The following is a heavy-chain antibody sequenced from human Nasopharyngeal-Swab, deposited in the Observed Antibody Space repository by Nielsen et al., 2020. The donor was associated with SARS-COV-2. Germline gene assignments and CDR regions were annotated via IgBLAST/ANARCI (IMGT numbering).Heavy chain of an antibody. V-gene: IGHV1-24*01. D-gene: IGHD1-26*01. J-gene: IGHJ4*02. CDR2: FDPEDGET. CDR1: VYTLPELS. CDR3: TTVAGSYGRFDY. Sequence: SVPVSCQVSVYTLPELSMHWVRPPPGKGLAWVGGFDPEDGETIYAQKFQGRVTMTEDPSTDTAYMELSSLTSEDTAVYYCTTVAGSYGRFDYWGQGTLVTVSS.